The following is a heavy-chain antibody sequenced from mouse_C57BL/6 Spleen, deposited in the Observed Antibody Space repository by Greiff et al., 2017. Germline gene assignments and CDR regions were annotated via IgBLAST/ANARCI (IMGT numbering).Heavy chain of an antibody. CDR1: GYTFTSYW. J-gene: IGHJ4*01. CDR2: IDPNRGGT. D-gene: IGHD2-4*01. Sequence: QVQLQQPGAELVKPGASVKLSCKASGYTFTSYWMHWVKQRPGRGLEWIGRIDPNRGGTKYNEKFKSKAKLTVDKPSSTAAMQLSSLKFEDSAVYYCARKDYDWAMDYRGQGTSVTV. CDR3: ARKDYDWAMDY. V-gene: IGHV1-72*01.